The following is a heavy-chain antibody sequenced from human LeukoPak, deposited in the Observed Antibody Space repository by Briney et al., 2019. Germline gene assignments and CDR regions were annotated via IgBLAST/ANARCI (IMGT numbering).Heavy chain of an antibody. CDR2: IKPKTDGGIT. CDR3: TTLLYDFWIGSDYYYHMDV. D-gene: IGHD3-3*01. CDR1: GFPFTNAW. Sequence: PGGSLRLSCAASGFPFTNAWTTWVRQASGKGLEWVGRIKPKTDGGITDFAAPVKGRFTISRDDSKNMMYLQMNSLKSGDTGVYYCTTLLYDFWIGSDYYYHMDVWGKGTTVTVSS. J-gene: IGHJ6*03. V-gene: IGHV3-15*01.